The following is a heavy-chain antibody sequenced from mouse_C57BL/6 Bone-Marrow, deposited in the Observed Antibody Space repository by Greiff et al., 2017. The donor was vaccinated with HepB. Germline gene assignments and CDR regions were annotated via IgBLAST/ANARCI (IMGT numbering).Heavy chain of an antibody. CDR3: ARGDYDDYAMDY. J-gene: IGHJ4*01. Sequence: VQGVESGAELARPGASVKLSCKASGYTFTSYGISWVKQRTGQGLEWIGEIYPRSGNTYYNEKFKGRATLTADKSSSTAYMELRSLTSEDSAVYFCARGDYDDYAMDYWGQGTSVTVSS. CDR1: GYTFTSYG. V-gene: IGHV1-81*01. D-gene: IGHD2-4*01. CDR2: IYPRSGNT.